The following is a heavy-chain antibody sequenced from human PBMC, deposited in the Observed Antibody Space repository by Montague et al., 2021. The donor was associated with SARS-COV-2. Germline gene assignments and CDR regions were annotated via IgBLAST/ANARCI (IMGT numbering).Heavy chain of an antibody. CDR2: PYYRKKWNN. CDR3: AGGWLRNGFDP. D-gene: IGHD6-19*01. V-gene: IGHV6-1*01. J-gene: IGHJ5*02. Sequence: CAISGDSVSRNTRGWNWHRPSPPSGLELVGRPYYRKKWNNDYAVSVKSRMTIIAAASENQFSLQLNSVTPEDTAVYYCAGGWLRNGFDPWGQGTLVTVSS. CDR1: GDSVSRNTRG.